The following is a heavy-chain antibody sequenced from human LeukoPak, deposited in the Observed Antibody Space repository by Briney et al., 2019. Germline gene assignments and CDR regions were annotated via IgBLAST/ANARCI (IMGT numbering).Heavy chain of an antibody. J-gene: IGHJ1*01. CDR1: GGSVSSGSYY. CDR2: IYYSGST. CDR3: ARGGAARLHFQN. D-gene: IGHD6-6*01. V-gene: IGHV4-61*01. Sequence: SETLSLTCTVSGGSVSSGSYYWSWIRQPPGKGLEWIGYIYYSGSTNYNPSLQSRVTISVDTSKNQFSLNLNSVTAADTAVYYCARGGAARLHFQNWGQGTLVTVSS.